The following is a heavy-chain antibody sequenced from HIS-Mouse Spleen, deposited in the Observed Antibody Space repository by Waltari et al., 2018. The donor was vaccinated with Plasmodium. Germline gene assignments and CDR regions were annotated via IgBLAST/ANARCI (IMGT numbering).Heavy chain of an antibody. Sequence: EVQLVESGGGLVQPGGSLRLSCAASGFTFSSYWMGWVRQAPGKGLEWVANIKQDGSEKYYVDSVKGRFTISRDNAKNSLYLQMNSLRAEDTAVYYCASLMVNDAFDIWGQGTMVTVSS. CDR3: ASLMVNDAFDI. J-gene: IGHJ3*02. CDR2: IKQDGSEK. CDR1: GFTFSSYW. V-gene: IGHV3-7*01. D-gene: IGHD2-8*01.